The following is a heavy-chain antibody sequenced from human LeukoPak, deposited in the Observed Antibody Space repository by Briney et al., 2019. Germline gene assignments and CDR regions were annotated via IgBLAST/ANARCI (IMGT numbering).Heavy chain of an antibody. Sequence: SETLSLTCTVAGGSISNFYWSWIRQPPGKGLEWIGYIYPDGTTMYNPPLKSRVTMSVDTPKNHFSLNLNSVTAADTAVYYCARGWYDDTGHYYWYFDLWGRGTLVTVSS. J-gene: IGHJ2*01. CDR1: GGSISNFY. V-gene: IGHV4-4*09. D-gene: IGHD3-16*01. CDR3: ARGWYDDTGHYYWYFDL. CDR2: IYPDGTT.